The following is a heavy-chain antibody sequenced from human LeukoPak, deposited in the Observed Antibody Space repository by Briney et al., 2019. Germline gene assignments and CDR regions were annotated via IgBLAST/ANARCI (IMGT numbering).Heavy chain of an antibody. Sequence: SETLSLTCAVNNGSFSNYYWTWICQSPGKGLQWIGETNYNPSLKSRLTLSMDESKNHLSLTLTSVTAADTALYFCARGGGNYLFFCDRGRLDPWGQGTLVTVSS. D-gene: IGHD2-15*01. CDR1: NGSFSNYY. CDR3: ARGGGNYLFFCDRGRLDP. J-gene: IGHJ5*02. CDR2: T. V-gene: IGHV4-34*01.